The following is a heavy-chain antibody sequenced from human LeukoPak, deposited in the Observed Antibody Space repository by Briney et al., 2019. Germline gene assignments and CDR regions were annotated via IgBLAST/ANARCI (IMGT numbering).Heavy chain of an antibody. V-gene: IGHV1-69*05. CDR3: ARGVGYCSSTSCPQEFDYYYYMDV. Sequence: GASVKVSCKASGGTFSSYAISWVRQAPGQGLEWMGGIIPIFGTANYAQKFQGRVTITTDESTSTAYMELSSLRSEDTAVYYCARGVGYCSSTSCPQEFDYYYYMDVWGKGTTVTVSS. CDR1: GGTFSSYA. D-gene: IGHD2-2*03. J-gene: IGHJ6*03. CDR2: IIPIFGTA.